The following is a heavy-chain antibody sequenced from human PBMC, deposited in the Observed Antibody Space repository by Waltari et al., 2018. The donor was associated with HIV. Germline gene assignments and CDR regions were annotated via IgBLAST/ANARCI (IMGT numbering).Heavy chain of an antibody. J-gene: IGHJ4*02. D-gene: IGHD2-21*02. V-gene: IGHV3-21*02. CDR3: ASRQGVTASGFYYFDF. CDR2: MNDDGAFI. CDR1: GLTFTSYS. Sequence: EVQLVESGGGLVKPGGSLKLSCAVSGLTFTSYSMSWVRQAPGKGLDWVSSMNDDGAFIDYADSVKGRFTISRDNARNSLYLEMNNLRGDDTGLYYCASRQGVTASGFYYFDFWGQGTLVSVSA.